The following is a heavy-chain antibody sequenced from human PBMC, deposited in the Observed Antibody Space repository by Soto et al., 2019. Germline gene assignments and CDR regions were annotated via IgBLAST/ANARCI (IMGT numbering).Heavy chain of an antibody. CDR2: INSDGSTT. CDR1: GFTFSTYW. V-gene: IGHV3-74*01. Sequence: GGSLRLSCAASGFTFSTYWMHWVRQAPGKGLVWVSRINSDGSTTNYADSVKGRFTISRDNAKNTLYLQMSSLRAEDTAVYYCARDAYYDMGVWGQGTTVTVSS. J-gene: IGHJ6*02. CDR3: ARDAYYDMGV.